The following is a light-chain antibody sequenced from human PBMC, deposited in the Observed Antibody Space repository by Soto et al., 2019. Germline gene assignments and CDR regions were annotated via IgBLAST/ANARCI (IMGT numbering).Light chain of an antibody. CDR3: SSYTSSSXPVV. Sequence: QSVLTQPASVSGSPGQSITISCTGTSSDVGGYNYVSWYQQHPGKAPKLMIYDVSNRPSGVSNRFSGSKSGNTASLTISGXXXEDEXDYYCSSYTSSSXPVVFGGGTK. J-gene: IGLJ2*01. V-gene: IGLV2-14*01. CDR1: SSDVGGYNY. CDR2: DVS.